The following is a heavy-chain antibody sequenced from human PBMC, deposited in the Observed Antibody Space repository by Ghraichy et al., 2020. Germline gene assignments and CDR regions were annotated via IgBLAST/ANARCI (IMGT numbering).Heavy chain of an antibody. D-gene: IGHD1-26*01. Sequence: SCAASGFTFSSYAMAWVRQAPGKGLEWLAAISGSTGHTYHADSVKGRFTISRDNSRNTLFLQLSSLTAEVTAVYYCAKDLVGATSTPTNTGYYFDYWGPGTLVTVSS. CDR1: GFTFSSYA. J-gene: IGHJ4*02. CDR2: ISGSTGHT. V-gene: IGHV3-23*01. CDR3: AKDLVGATSTPTNTGYYFDY.